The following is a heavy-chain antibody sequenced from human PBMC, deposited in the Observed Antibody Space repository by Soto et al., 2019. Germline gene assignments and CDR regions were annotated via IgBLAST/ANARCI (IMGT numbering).Heavy chain of an antibody. D-gene: IGHD2-21*02. Sequence: GGSLRLSCAASGFTFSSYGMHWVRQAPGKGLEWVAVISYDGSNKYYADSVKGRFTISRDNSKNTLYLQMNSLRAEDTAVYYCALGGDIVVVTAALDYWGQGTLVTVSS. J-gene: IGHJ4*02. CDR3: ALGGDIVVVTAALDY. CDR2: ISYDGSNK. V-gene: IGHV3-30*03. CDR1: GFTFSSYG.